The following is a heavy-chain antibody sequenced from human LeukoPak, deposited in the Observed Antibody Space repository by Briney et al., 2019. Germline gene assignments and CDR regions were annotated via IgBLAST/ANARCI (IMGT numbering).Heavy chain of an antibody. CDR3: AKEGDYDFWSGSSFDY. D-gene: IGHD3-3*01. Sequence: GGSLRLSCAASGFTFSSYAMGWVRQAPGKGLEWVSAISGSGGSTYYADSVKGRFTISRDNSKNTLYLQMNSLRAEDTAVYYCAKEGDYDFWSGSSFDYWGQGTPVTVSS. CDR1: GFTFSSYA. V-gene: IGHV3-23*01. J-gene: IGHJ4*02. CDR2: ISGSGGST.